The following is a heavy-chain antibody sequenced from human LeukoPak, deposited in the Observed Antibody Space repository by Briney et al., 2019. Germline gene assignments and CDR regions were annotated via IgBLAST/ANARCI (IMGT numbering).Heavy chain of an antibody. CDR1: GFTFSSYE. CDR2: ISSSGSTI. V-gene: IGHV3-48*03. J-gene: IGHJ5*02. Sequence: GGSLRLSCAASGFTFSSYEMNWVRQAPGKGLEWVSYISSSGSTIYYADSVKGRFTISRDSAKNSLYLQMNSLRAEDTAVYYCARDATYYDFWSGYYRSWFDPWGQGTLVTVSS. CDR3: ARDATYYDFWSGYYRSWFDP. D-gene: IGHD3-3*01.